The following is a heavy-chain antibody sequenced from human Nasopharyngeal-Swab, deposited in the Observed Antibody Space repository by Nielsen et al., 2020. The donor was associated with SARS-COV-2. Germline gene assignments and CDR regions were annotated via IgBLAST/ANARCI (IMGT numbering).Heavy chain of an antibody. V-gene: IGHV3-7*03. CDR3: AHYASAAY. D-gene: IGHD2-2*01. J-gene: IGHJ4*02. Sequence: GESLKISGADPGFNFNTSRMTWVRQAPGKGLEWVANINTDGSEMQYVDPVKGRFTISRDNAETSLYLHMNSLRRDDTAVYYGAHYASAAYWGQGTLVTVSS. CDR1: GFNFNTSR. CDR2: INTDGSEM.